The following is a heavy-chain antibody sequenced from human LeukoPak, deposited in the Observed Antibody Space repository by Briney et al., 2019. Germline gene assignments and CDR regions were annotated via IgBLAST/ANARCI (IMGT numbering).Heavy chain of an antibody. Sequence: GGSLRLSCAASGFTFSIYAMSWVRQAPEKRLEWVSSIGNSRTYIYYADSVRGRFTISRDNAKNSLYLQMNSLRAEDTAVYYCARDQGTTRLNDILTGYPYFDYWGQGTLVTVSS. J-gene: IGHJ4*02. CDR3: ARDQGTTRLNDILTGYPYFDY. CDR2: IGNSRTYI. D-gene: IGHD3-9*01. V-gene: IGHV3-21*01. CDR1: GFTFSIYA.